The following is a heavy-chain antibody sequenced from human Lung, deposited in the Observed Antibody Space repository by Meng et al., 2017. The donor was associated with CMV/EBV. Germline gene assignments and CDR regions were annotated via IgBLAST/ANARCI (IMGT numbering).Heavy chain of an antibody. CDR1: GGSISSSSYY. J-gene: IGHJ4*02. V-gene: IGHV4-39*01. D-gene: IGHD1-14*01. CDR3: ARHHHSPTFDY. Sequence: ERGPGLVKPSVTLSLTCTVSGGSISSSSYYWAWIRQPLGEGLEWIGSVVYSGTTYYTSSLKSRVSISVDTSKNQFSLKLSSVTAADTAVYYCARHHHSPTFDYWGQGTLVTVSS. CDR2: VVYSGTT.